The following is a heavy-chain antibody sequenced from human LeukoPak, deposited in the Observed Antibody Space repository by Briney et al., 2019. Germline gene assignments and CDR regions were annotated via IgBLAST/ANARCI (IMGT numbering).Heavy chain of an antibody. CDR1: CYSFTSYW. CDR3: ARMYIAVAPLDY. Sequence: GEALKISCNGSCYSFTSYWIGWVRPIPRKGVEWVGIIYTGDSDTRYSPSFPGKVTISADKSTRTAYLQWSSLKASDTAMYYCARMYIAVAPLDYWGQGTLVTVSS. CDR2: IYTGDSDT. D-gene: IGHD6-19*01. V-gene: IGHV5-51*01. J-gene: IGHJ4*02.